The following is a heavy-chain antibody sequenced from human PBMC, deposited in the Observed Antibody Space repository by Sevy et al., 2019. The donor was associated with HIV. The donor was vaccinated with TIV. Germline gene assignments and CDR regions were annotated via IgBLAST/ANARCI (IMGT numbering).Heavy chain of an antibody. J-gene: IGHJ6*02. CDR2: IIPIFGTA. CDR1: GGTFSSYA. D-gene: IGHD3-16*01. Sequence: ASVKVSCKASGGTFSSYAISWVRQAPGQGLEWMGGIIPIFGTANYAQKFQGRVTITADESTSTAYMELSSLRSEDTAGYYCAREGGQDDYIWGSPLLYYGMDVWGQGTTVTVSS. V-gene: IGHV1-69*13. CDR3: AREGGQDDYIWGSPLLYYGMDV.